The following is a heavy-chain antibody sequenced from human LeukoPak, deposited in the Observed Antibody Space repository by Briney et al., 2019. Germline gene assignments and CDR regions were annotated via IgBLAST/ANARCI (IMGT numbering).Heavy chain of an antibody. CDR2: INPNTGDT. CDR1: GYTFTDYY. J-gene: IGHJ4*02. D-gene: IGHD3-10*01. CDR3: ARCGSGRYYSEHIRFDS. V-gene: IGHV1-2*02. Sequence: ASVKVSCKASGYTFTDYYMHWVRQAPGQGLEWMGWINPNTGDTVYEQKFQGRVTMTRDTSISTAYMELSRLSSDDTAVYYCARCGSGRYYSEHIRFDSWGQGSLVTVSS.